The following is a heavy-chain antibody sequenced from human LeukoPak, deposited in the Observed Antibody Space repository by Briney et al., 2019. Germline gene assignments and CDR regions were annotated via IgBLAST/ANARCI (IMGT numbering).Heavy chain of an antibody. D-gene: IGHD2-15*01. CDR3: ARGPAQDMVYYYYYGMDV. CDR2: MNPNSGNT. J-gene: IGHJ6*02. CDR1: GYTFTSYD. V-gene: IGHV1-8*01. Sequence: ASVKVSCKASGYTFTSYDINWVRQATGQGLEWMGWMNPNSGNTGYAQKFQGRVTMTRNTSISTAYMELSSLRSEDTAVYYCARGPAQDMVYYYYYGMDVWGQGTTVTVS.